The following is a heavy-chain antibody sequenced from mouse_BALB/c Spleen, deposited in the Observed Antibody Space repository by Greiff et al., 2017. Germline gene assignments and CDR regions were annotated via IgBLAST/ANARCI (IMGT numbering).Heavy chain of an antibody. CDR2: INPYNDGN. D-gene: IGHD1-1*02. CDR1: GYTFPSYV. Sequence: VQLQQSGPELVKPGASVKMSCKASGYTFPSYVMHWVKQKPGQGLEWIGYINPYNDGNKYNEKFKGKSTLTSDKSSSTTYMVSSSLTSEDSAVCYCATGNRPAVVSDYWGQGTTLTVSS. V-gene: IGHV1-14*01. CDR3: ATGNRPAVVSDY. J-gene: IGHJ2*01.